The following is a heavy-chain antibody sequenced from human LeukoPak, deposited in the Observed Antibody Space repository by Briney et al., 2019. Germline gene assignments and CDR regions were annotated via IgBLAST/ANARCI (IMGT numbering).Heavy chain of an antibody. CDR1: GGTFSSYA. J-gene: IGHJ5*02. V-gene: IGHV1-69*06. Sequence: ASVKVSCKASGGTFSSYAISWVRQAPGQGLEWMGGIIPIFGTANYAQKFQGRVTITADKSTSTAYMELRSLRSDDTAVYYCARDQVYDFWSGHYNWFDPWGQGTLVTVSS. D-gene: IGHD3-3*01. CDR2: IIPIFGTA. CDR3: ARDQVYDFWSGHYNWFDP.